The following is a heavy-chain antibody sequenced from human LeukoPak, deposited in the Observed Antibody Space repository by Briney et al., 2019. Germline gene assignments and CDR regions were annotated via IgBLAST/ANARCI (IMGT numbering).Heavy chain of an antibody. CDR1: GGSFSNYY. J-gene: IGHJ5*02. CDR2: INHSGST. Sequence: SETLSLTCAVYGGSFSNYYWSWIRQPPGKGLEWIGEINHSGSTNYNPSLKSRVTISVDTSKNQFSLKLSSVAAADTAVYYCARRRSWSYNWFDPWGQGTLVTVSS. CDR3: ARRRSWSYNWFDP. V-gene: IGHV4-34*01. D-gene: IGHD6-13*01.